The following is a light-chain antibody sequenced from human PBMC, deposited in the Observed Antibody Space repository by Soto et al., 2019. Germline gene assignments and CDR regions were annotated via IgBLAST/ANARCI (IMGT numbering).Light chain of an antibody. J-gene: IGKJ2*01. Sequence: VLTQSPGTLSLSPGERATLSCRASQSVSRNFLAWYQQKPGQAPRLLIYHASKRATGIPDRFSGRGSGTDFTLTISRLETEDFAMYYCQQYASARRTFGQGTNLESK. CDR3: QQYASARRT. CDR2: HAS. V-gene: IGKV3-20*01. CDR1: QSVSRNF.